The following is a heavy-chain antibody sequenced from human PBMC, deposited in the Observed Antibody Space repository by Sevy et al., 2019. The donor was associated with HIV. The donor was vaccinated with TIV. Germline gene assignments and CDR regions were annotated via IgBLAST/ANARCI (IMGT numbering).Heavy chain of an antibody. CDR3: ARLEQRHCNGAHCYPFDY. CDR2: IYPDDSVT. Sequence: GESLKISCEGSGYSFTTYWIGWVRQMPGKGLEWMGVIYPDDSVTRYNPSFPGQVTISADKSINTAYLEWSSLKASDTAIYYCARLEQRHCNGAHCYPFDYWGQGTLVTVSS. V-gene: IGHV5-51*01. J-gene: IGHJ4*02. CDR1: GYSFTTYW. D-gene: IGHD2-21*01.